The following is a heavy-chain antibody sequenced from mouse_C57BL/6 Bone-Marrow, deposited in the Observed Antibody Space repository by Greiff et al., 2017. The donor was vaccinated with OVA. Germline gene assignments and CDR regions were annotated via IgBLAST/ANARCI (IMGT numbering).Heavy chain of an antibody. D-gene: IGHD2-4*01. CDR2: ISSGGSYT. CDR3: ATMSTAWFAY. J-gene: IGHJ3*01. CDR1: GFTFSSYG. Sequence: EVQVVESGGDLVKPGGSLKLSCAASGFTFSSYGMSWVRQTPDKRLEWVATISSGGSYTYYPDSVKGRFTISRDNAKNTLYLQMSSLKSEDTAMYYCATMSTAWFAYWGQGTLVTVSA. V-gene: IGHV5-6*01.